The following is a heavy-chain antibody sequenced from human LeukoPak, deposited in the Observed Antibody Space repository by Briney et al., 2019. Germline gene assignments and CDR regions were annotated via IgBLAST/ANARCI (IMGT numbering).Heavy chain of an antibody. CDR2: INSDGSST. V-gene: IGHV3-74*01. J-gene: IGHJ4*02. D-gene: IGHD2-2*01. CDR3: AGGPYCSSTSCYTRLDY. CDR1: GFTFSSYW. Sequence: GGSLRLSCAASGFTFSSYWMHWVRQAPGKGLVWVSRINSDGSSTSYADSVKGRFTISRDNAKNTLYLQMNSLRAEDTAVYYCAGGPYCSSTSCYTRLDYWGQGTLVTVSS.